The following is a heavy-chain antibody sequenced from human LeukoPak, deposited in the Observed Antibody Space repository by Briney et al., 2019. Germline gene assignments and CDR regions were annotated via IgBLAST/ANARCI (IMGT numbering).Heavy chain of an antibody. J-gene: IGHJ4*02. CDR2: IRSKAYGGTT. V-gene: IGHV3-49*05. Sequence: KSGGSLRLSCTASGFTFGDYAMSWFRQAPGKGLEWAGFIRSKAYGGTTEYAASVKGRFTISRDDSKSIAYLQMNSLKTEDTAVYYCTRSGAARGEGFDYWGQGTLVTVSS. CDR1: GFTFGDYA. CDR3: TRSGAARGEGFDY. D-gene: IGHD6-6*01.